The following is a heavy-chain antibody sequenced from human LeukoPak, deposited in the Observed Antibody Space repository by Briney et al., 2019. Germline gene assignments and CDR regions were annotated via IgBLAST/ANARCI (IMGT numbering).Heavy chain of an antibody. V-gene: IGHV3-7*01. D-gene: IGHD6-13*01. CDR2: IKQDGSEK. CDR1: GFTFSSYG. Sequence: GGSLRLSCAASGFTFSSYGMSWVRQAPGKGLEWVANIKQDGSEKYYVDSVKGRFTISRDNAKNSLYLQMNSLRAEDTAVYYCASGGIAAAAPADYWGQGTLVTVSS. CDR3: ASGGIAAAAPADY. J-gene: IGHJ4*02.